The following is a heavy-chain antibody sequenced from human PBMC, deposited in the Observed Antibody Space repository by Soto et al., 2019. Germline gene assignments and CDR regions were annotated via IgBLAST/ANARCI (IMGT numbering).Heavy chain of an antibody. D-gene: IGHD3-10*01. J-gene: IGHJ4*02. Sequence: PSETLSLTCTVSGDSISSGDSYWSWMRQPPGKGLEWIGFIYHSGSTYYNPSLKSRVTISVDTSKNQFSLNLSSVTAADTAVYYCARDNPADRGNFDYWGQGTLVTVSS. CDR3: ARDNPADRGNFDY. CDR2: IYHSGST. CDR1: GDSISSGDSY. V-gene: IGHV4-30-4*01.